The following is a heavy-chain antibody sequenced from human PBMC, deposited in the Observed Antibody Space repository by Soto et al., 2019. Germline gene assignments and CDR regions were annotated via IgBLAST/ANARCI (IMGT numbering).Heavy chain of an antibody. Sequence: AVKVSCKASGGTFSSYAISWVRQAPGQGLEWMGGIIPIFGTANYAQKFQGRVTITADESTSTAYMELSSLRSEDTAVYYCARSVTVPSPKLLYYGMDVWGQGTTVTVS. CDR1: GGTFSSYA. CDR2: IIPIFGTA. J-gene: IGHJ6*02. V-gene: IGHV1-69*13. CDR3: ARSVTVPSPKLLYYGMDV. D-gene: IGHD4-17*01.